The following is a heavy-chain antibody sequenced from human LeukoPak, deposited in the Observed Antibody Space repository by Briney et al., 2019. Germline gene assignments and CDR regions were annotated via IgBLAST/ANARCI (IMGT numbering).Heavy chain of an antibody. CDR2: INPSSGGT. CDR1: GYTFTGYY. Sequence: ASVKVSCKASGYTFTGYYMHWVRQAPGQGLEWMGWINPSSGGTNYAQKFQGRVTMTRDTSISTAYMELSRLRSDDTAVYYCARVEDFWSGYSSGRFYFDYWGQGTLVTVSS. D-gene: IGHD3-3*01. V-gene: IGHV1-2*02. J-gene: IGHJ4*02. CDR3: ARVEDFWSGYSSGRFYFDY.